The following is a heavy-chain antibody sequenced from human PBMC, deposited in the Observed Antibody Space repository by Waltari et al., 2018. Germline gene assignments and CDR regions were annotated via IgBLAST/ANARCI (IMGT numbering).Heavy chain of an antibody. Sequence: QITLKESGPTLVKPTQTLTLTCTFSGFSLSTSGVGVGWIRQPPGKALEWLALISWNDDKRYSTSLKSRLTLTKDTSKNQVVLTMTNMDPVDTATYYCAHIHSGWVFDYWGQGTLVTVSS. CDR2: ISWNDDK. J-gene: IGHJ4*02. CDR3: AHIHSGWVFDY. D-gene: IGHD6-19*01. V-gene: IGHV2-5*01. CDR1: GFSLSTSGVG.